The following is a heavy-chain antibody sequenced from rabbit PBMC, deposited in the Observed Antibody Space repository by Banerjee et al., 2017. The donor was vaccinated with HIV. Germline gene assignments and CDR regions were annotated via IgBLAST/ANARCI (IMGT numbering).Heavy chain of an antibody. J-gene: IGHJ6*01. V-gene: IGHV1S45*01. CDR1: GFDFSSGYD. Sequence: QEQLKETGGGLVQPGGSLTLSCKASGFDFSSGYDMCWVRQAPGKGLEWIACIYAGNSGASYYASWAKGRFTISKTSSTTVTLQMTSLTAADTATYFCARDLSYYYDMDLWGPGTLVTVS. CDR2: IYAGNSGAS. CDR3: ARDLSYYYDMDL.